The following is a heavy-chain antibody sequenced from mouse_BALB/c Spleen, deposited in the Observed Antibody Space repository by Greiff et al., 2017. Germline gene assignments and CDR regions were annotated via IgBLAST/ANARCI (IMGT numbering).Heavy chain of an antibody. V-gene: IGHV5-4*02. Sequence: EVMLVESGGGLVKPGGSLKLSCAASGFTFSSYAMYWVRQTPEKRLEWVATISDGGSYTYYPDSVKGRFTISRDNAKNNLYLQMSSLKSEDTAMYYCARHGLWSFDYWGQGTTLTVSS. D-gene: IGHD1-1*02. CDR1: GFTFSSYA. J-gene: IGHJ2*01. CDR3: ARHGLWSFDY. CDR2: ISDGGSYT.